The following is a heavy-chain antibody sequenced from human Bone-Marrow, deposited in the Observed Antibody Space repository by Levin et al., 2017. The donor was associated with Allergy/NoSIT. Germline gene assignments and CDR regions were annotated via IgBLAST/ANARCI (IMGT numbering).Heavy chain of an antibody. CDR1: GGSISSGGYY. D-gene: IGHD2-15*01. CDR2: IYTSGST. J-gene: IGHJ5*02. CDR3: ARGPTLDCSGGSCYRSWFDP. V-gene: IGHV4-61*09. Sequence: ASETLSLTCTVSGGSISSGGYYWSWIRQPAGAGLGWIGHIYTSGSTKYNPSLRSRVTISVDTSKNQFSLKLNSVTAADTAVYFCARGPTLDCSGGSCYRSWFDPWGQGTLVTVSS.